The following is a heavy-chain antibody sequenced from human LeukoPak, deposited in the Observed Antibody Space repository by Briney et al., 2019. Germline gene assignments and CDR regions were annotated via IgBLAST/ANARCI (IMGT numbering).Heavy chain of an antibody. CDR3: ALGKGYSYGFSY. CDR2: IYSGGST. D-gene: IGHD5-18*01. Sequence: GGSLRLSCAASGFTISSNYMSWVRQAPGKGLEWVSVIYSGGSTYYADSVKGRFTISRDNSKNTLYLQMNSLRAEDTAVYYCALGKGYSYGFSYWGQGTLVTVSS. CDR1: GFTISSNY. V-gene: IGHV3-53*01. J-gene: IGHJ4*02.